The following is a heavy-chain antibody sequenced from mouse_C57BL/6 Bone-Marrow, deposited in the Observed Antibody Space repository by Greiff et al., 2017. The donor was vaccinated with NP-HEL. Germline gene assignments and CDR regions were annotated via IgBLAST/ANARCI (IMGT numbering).Heavy chain of an antibody. V-gene: IGHV14-3*01. CDR2: IDPANGNT. Sequence: VQLQQSVAELVRPGASVKLSCTASGFNIKNTYMHWVKQRPEQGLEWIGRIDPANGNTKYAPKFQGKATITADTSSNTAYLQLSSLTSEDTAIYYCAAPFTTVVGDFDVWGTGTTVTVSS. CDR3: AAPFTTVVGDFDV. J-gene: IGHJ1*03. CDR1: GFNIKNTY. D-gene: IGHD1-1*01.